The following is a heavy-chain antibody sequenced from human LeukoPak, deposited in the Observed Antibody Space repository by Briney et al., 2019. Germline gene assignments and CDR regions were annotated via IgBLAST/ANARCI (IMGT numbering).Heavy chain of an antibody. Sequence: GGSLRLSCAASGFTFKNAWMSWVRQAPGKGLGWVGRIKSKTDGGTTDYAAAVEGRFTISRDDSKSTLYLQMNSLKTEDTALYYCTTWNYDILTGYSIWGQGTLVTVSS. J-gene: IGHJ4*02. V-gene: IGHV3-15*07. CDR1: GFTFKNAW. CDR3: TTWNYDILTGYSI. CDR2: IKSKTDGGTT. D-gene: IGHD3-9*01.